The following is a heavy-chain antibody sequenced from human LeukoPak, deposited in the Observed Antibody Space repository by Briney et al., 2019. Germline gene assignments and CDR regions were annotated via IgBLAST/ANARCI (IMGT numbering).Heavy chain of an antibody. CDR3: AKGRGAFDI. D-gene: IGHD3-10*01. J-gene: IGHJ3*02. CDR2: ISNDGSNK. V-gene: IGHV3-30*18. Sequence: GGSLRLSCVASGFTFSSYGMHWVRQATGKALEWVAVISNDGSNKYYADSVKGRFTISRDNSKHTLYLQMNSLRAEDTAVYYCAKGRGAFDIWGQGTMVTVSS. CDR1: GFTFSSYG.